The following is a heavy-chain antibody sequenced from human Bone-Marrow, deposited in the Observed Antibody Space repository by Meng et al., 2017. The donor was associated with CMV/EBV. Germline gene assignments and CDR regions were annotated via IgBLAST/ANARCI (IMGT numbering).Heavy chain of an antibody. Sequence: ASVKVSCKASGYTFTGYYMHWVRQAPGQGLEWMGWINPNSGGTNYAQKFQGRVTMTRDTSISTAYMELSRLRSDDTAVYYCARGYCSSTSCYTSEPTFDYWGQGTLVPVSS. CDR2: INPNSGGT. D-gene: IGHD2-2*02. CDR1: GYTFTGYY. CDR3: ARGYCSSTSCYTSEPTFDY. V-gene: IGHV1-2*02. J-gene: IGHJ4*02.